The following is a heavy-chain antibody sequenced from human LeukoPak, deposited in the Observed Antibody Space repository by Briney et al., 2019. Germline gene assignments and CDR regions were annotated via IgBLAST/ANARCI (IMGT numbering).Heavy chain of an antibody. V-gene: IGHV1-69*01. D-gene: IGHD2-2*01. Sequence: GSSVKVSCKASGGTFSSYAISWVRQAPGQGLEWMGGIIPIFGTANYAQKFQGRVTITADESTSTAYMELSSLRSEDTAVYYCARDQVVPAVPVGAFDIWGQGTMVTVSS. CDR1: GGTFSSYA. CDR3: ARDQVVPAVPVGAFDI. J-gene: IGHJ3*02. CDR2: IIPIFGTA.